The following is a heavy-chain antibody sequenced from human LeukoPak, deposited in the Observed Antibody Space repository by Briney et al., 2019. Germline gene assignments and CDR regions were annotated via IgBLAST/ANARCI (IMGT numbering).Heavy chain of an antibody. Sequence: ASVKVSCKVSGYTLTELSMHWVRQAPGKGLEWMGGFDPEDGETIYAQKFQGRVTMTEDTSTDTAYMELSSLRSEDTAVYYCATGPTGTTWMMIDYWGQGTLVTVSS. J-gene: IGHJ4*02. CDR1: GYTLTELS. CDR2: FDPEDGET. V-gene: IGHV1-24*01. D-gene: IGHD1-7*01. CDR3: ATGPTGTTWMMIDY.